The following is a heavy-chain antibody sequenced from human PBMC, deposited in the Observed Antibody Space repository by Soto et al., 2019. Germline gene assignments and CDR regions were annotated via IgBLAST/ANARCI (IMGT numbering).Heavy chain of an antibody. CDR1: GGSISSSSYY. V-gene: IGHV4-39*01. CDR2: IYYSGST. CDR3: ARHVRGYSNYVRLGDDWFDP. D-gene: IGHD4-4*01. J-gene: IGHJ5*02. Sequence: SETLSLTCTVSGGSISSSSYYWGWIRQPPGKGLEWIGSIYYSGSTYYNPSLKSRVTISVDTSKNQFSLKLSSVTAADTAVYYCARHVRGYSNYVRLGDDWFDPWGQGTLVTVSS.